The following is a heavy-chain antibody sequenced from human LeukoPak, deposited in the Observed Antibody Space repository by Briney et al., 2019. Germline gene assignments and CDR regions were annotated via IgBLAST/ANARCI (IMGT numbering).Heavy chain of an antibody. V-gene: IGHV3-7*01. Sequence: PGGSLRLSCAASGFTFSSYWMSWVRQAPGKGLEWVANIKQDGSEKYYVDSVKGRFTISRDNAKNSLYLQMNSLRAEDTAVYYCAREPEVTYYYDSSDIWGQGTMVTVSS. CDR2: IKQDGSEK. D-gene: IGHD3-22*01. J-gene: IGHJ3*02. CDR3: AREPEVTYYYDSSDI. CDR1: GFTFSSYW.